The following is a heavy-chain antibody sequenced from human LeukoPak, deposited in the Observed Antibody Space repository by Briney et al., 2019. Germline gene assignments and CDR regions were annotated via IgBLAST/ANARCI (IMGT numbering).Heavy chain of an antibody. V-gene: IGHV3-7*01. Sequence: PGGSLRLSCAASGFTFSNCWMNWVRQAPGKGLEWVADMNQDGSEKYYVDSVKGRFTISRDNAKGSLYLQMNSLRVEDTAVYYCARDAQLWSYFDYWGQGILVTVSS. CDR3: ARDAQLWSYFDY. CDR1: GFTFSNCW. J-gene: IGHJ4*02. D-gene: IGHD5-18*01. CDR2: MNQDGSEK.